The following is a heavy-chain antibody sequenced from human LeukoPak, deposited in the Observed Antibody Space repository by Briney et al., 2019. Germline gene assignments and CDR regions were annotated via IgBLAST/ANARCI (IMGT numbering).Heavy chain of an antibody. J-gene: IGHJ3*02. D-gene: IGHD3-16*01. CDR3: AREFRPGFMITFGSHRAAFDI. V-gene: IGHV3-21*01. CDR2: ISSSSSYI. CDR1: EFSVGSNY. Sequence: GGSLRLSCAAPEFSVGSNYMTWVRQAPGKGLEWVSSISSSSSYIYYADSVEGRFTISRDNAKNSLYLQMNSLRAEDTAVYYCAREFRPGFMITFGSHRAAFDIWGQGTMVTVSS.